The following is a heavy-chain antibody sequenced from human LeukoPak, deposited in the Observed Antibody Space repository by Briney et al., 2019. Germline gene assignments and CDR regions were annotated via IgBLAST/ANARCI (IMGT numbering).Heavy chain of an antibody. D-gene: IGHD1-20*01. Sequence: GGSLRLSCAASGSTFSSYAMSWVRQAPGKGLEWVSAISGSGGSTYYADSVKGRFTISRDNSKNTLYLQMNSLRAEDTAVYYCAKKMSITAASQVDYWGQGTLVTVSS. J-gene: IGHJ4*02. CDR3: AKKMSITAASQVDY. CDR1: GSTFSSYA. V-gene: IGHV3-23*01. CDR2: ISGSGGST.